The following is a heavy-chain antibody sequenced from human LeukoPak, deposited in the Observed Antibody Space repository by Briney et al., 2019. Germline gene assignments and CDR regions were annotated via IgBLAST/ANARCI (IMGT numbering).Heavy chain of an antibody. CDR2: ISAYNGNT. Sequence: ASVKVSCKASGYTFTSYGMSWVRQAPGQGLEWMGWISAYNGNTNYAQKLQGRVTMTTDTSTSTAYMELRSLRSDDTAVYYCAREYSSGWYGGDNWFDPWGQGTLVTVSS. J-gene: IGHJ5*02. CDR3: AREYSSGWYGGDNWFDP. V-gene: IGHV1-18*01. D-gene: IGHD6-19*01. CDR1: GYTFTSYG.